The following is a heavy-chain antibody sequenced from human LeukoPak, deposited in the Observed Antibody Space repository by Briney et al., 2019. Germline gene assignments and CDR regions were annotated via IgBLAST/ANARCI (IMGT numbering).Heavy chain of an antibody. V-gene: IGHV3-21*04. D-gene: IGHD2-15*01. CDR1: GFTFSSYS. J-gene: IGHJ6*03. CDR3: ARVLRYCSGGNCYSGGLGFMDV. CDR2: ISSSSSYI. Sequence: GGSLRLSCAASGFTFSSYSMNWVRQAPGKGLEWVSSISSSSSYIYYADSVKGRFTISRDNAKNSLFLQMNSLRAEDTAVYYCARVLRYCSGGNCYSGGLGFMDVWGKGTTVTISS.